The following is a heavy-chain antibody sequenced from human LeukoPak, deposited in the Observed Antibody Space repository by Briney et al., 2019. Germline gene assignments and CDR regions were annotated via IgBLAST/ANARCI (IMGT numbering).Heavy chain of an antibody. CDR2: IYHSGST. CDR3: ARGGAARLHFQN. CDR1: GGSISTYY. Sequence: PSETLSLTCTVSGGSISTYYWDWIRQPPGKGLEWIGYIYHSGSTNYNPSLQSRVTISVDTSKNQFSLNLNSVTAADTAVYYCARGGAARLHFQNWGQGTLVTVSS. J-gene: IGHJ1*01. V-gene: IGHV4-59*01. D-gene: IGHD6-6*01.